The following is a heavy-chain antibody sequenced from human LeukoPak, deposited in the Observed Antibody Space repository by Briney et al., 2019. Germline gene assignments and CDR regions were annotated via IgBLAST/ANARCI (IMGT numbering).Heavy chain of an antibody. CDR1: GFTFSSYG. D-gene: IGHD5-24*01. V-gene: IGHV3-33*06. J-gene: IGHJ4*02. Sequence: PGGSLRLSCAASGFTFSSYGMHWVRQAPGKGLEWVAVIWYDGSNKYYADSVKGRFTISRDNSKNTLYLQMNSLRAEDTAVYYCAKDSWMATTSPFDYWGQGTLVTVSS. CDR3: AKDSWMATTSPFDY. CDR2: IWYDGSNK.